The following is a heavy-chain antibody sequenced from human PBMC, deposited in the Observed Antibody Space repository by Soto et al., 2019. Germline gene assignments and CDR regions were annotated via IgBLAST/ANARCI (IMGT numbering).Heavy chain of an antibody. Sequence: QVQLQQWGAGLLKSSETLSLTCAFYGASFSGHYWSWIRQAPGKGLEWIGDINHRGTTNYNPSLKSRVTISADTAKNQLSLKLSSVTAADTAVYFCARGVEMAATYFDPCCQGTLVSVSS. CDR2: INHRGTT. J-gene: IGHJ4*02. D-gene: IGHD2-15*01. V-gene: IGHV4-34*02. CDR3: ARGVEMAATYFDP. CDR1: GASFSGHY.